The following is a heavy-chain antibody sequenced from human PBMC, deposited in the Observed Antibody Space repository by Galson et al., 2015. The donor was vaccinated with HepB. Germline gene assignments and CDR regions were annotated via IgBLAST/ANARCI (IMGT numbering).Heavy chain of an antibody. CDR1: GLTFSGNV. CDR3: AKDSEVAGVVYGMDV. J-gene: IGHJ6*02. D-gene: IGHD6-19*01. Sequence: SLRLSCADSGLTFSGNVMTWVRQAPGKGLEWVSTITGSGDTILYADSVEGRFTISRDNSKNTLYLQMNSLRAEDTAIYYCAKDSEVAGVVYGMDVWGQGTTVTVSS. CDR2: ITGSGDTI. V-gene: IGHV3-23*01.